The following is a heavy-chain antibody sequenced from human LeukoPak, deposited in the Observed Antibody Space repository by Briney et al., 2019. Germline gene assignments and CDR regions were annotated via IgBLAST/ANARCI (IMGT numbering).Heavy chain of an antibody. CDR3: AVLGYCSSTSCKQSGGSGPQQPDLDY. J-gene: IGHJ4*02. Sequence: VASVKVSCKASGYTFTGYYMHWVRQAPGQGLERMGWINPNSGGTNYAQKFQGRVTMTRDTSISTAYMELSRLRSDDTAVYYCAVLGYCSSTSCKQSGGSGPQQPDLDYWGQGTLVTVSS. CDR2: INPNSGGT. V-gene: IGHV1-2*02. D-gene: IGHD2-2*01. CDR1: GYTFTGYY.